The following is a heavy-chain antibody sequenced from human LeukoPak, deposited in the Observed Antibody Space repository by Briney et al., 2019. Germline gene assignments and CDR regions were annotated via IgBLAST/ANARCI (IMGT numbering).Heavy chain of an antibody. CDR1: GGSISSGGYY. J-gene: IGHJ5*02. CDR2: IYHSGST. CDR3: ARVGDIVVVPAAQRTDNWFDP. Sequence: SETLSLTCTVSGGSISSGGYYWSWIRQPPGKGLEWIGYIYHSGSTYYNPSLKSRVTISVDRSKNQFSLKLSSVTAADTAVYYCARVGDIVVVPAAQRTDNWFDPWGQGTLVTVSS. V-gene: IGHV4-30-2*01. D-gene: IGHD2-2*01.